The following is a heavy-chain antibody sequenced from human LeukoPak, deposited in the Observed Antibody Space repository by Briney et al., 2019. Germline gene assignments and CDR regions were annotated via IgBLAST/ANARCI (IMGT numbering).Heavy chain of an antibody. D-gene: IGHD2-2*01. V-gene: IGHV4-31*03. Sequence: SETLSLTCSVSSGSISSGGYYWSWIRQHPGKGLEWIGYIYYSGSTYYNPSLKSRVTISVDTSKNQFSLKLSSVTAADTAVYYCARDLIVVVPAATYYYYGMDVWGQGTTVTVSS. CDR1: SGSISSGGYY. CDR2: IYYSGST. CDR3: ARDLIVVVPAATYYYYGMDV. J-gene: IGHJ6*02.